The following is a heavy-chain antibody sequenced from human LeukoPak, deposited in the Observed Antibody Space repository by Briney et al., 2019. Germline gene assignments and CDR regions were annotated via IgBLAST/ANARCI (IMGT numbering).Heavy chain of an antibody. CDR1: GFTFSSYA. CDR3: AKTPMTNGWYYFDY. CDR2: ISGSGGST. V-gene: IGHV3-23*01. D-gene: IGHD6-19*01. Sequence: GGSLRLSCAASGFTFSSYAMSWVRQAPGKGLEWVSAISGSGGSTYYADSVKGRFTISRDNSKNSVYLQMNSLRGEDTAVYFCAKTPMTNGWYYFDYWGQGSLVTVSS. J-gene: IGHJ4*02.